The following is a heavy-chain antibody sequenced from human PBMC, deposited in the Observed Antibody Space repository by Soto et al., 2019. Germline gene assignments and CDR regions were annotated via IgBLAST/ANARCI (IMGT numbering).Heavy chain of an antibody. J-gene: IGHJ4*02. CDR1: GFTFSSYG. CDR3: ARGPAAVDY. CDR2: IWYDGSNK. V-gene: IGHV3-33*01. Sequence: QVQLVESGGGVVQPGRSLRLSCAASGFTFSSYGMHWVRQAPGKGLEWGAVIWYDGSNKYYADSVKGRFTISRDNSKNTLYLQMNSLRAEDTAVYYCARGPAAVDYWGQGTLVTVSS. D-gene: IGHD2-2*01.